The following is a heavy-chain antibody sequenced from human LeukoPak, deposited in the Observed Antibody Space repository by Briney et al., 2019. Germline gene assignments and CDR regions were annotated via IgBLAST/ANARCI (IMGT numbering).Heavy chain of an antibody. CDR2: IYSCGST. CDR3: AGWGSSGPRGTEFDY. CDR1: GFTVSSNY. D-gene: IGHD6-19*01. Sequence: GGSLRLSCAASGFTVSSNYMSWVRQAPGKGLEWVSVIYSCGSTYYADSVKGRFTISRDNSKNTLYLQMNSLRAEDTAVYYCAGWGSSGPRGTEFDYWGQGTLVTVSS. V-gene: IGHV3-66*01. J-gene: IGHJ4*02.